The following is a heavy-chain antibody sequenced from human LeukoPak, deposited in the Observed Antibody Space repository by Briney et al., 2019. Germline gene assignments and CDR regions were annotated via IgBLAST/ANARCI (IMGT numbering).Heavy chain of an antibody. J-gene: IGHJ5*02. D-gene: IGHD3-22*01. Sequence: SETLSLTCTVSGYSISSGYYWSWIRQPPGKGLEWIGEINHSGSTNYNPSLKSRVTISVDTSKNQFSLKLSSVTAADTAVYYCARSIRITMIVVVIADWFDPWGQGTLVTVSS. V-gene: IGHV4-38-2*02. CDR3: ARSIRITMIVVVIADWFDP. CDR2: INHSGST. CDR1: GYSISSGYY.